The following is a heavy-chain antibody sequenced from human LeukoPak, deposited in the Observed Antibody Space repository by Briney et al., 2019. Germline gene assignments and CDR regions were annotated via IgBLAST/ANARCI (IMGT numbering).Heavy chain of an antibody. J-gene: IGHJ5*02. V-gene: IGHV3-23*01. Sequence: GGSLRLSCAASGFTFSSYAMSWVRQAPGKGLEWVSGILDSGYSTYYANSVKGRFTISRDNSKNTLFLQMNSLRAEDTALYYCAKGSSGYFADLWGQGTLVTVSS. CDR2: ILDSGYST. CDR1: GFTFSSYA. D-gene: IGHD3-22*01. CDR3: AKGSSGYFADL.